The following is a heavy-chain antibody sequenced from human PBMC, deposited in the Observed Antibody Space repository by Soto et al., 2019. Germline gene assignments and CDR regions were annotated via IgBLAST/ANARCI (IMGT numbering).Heavy chain of an antibody. Sequence: SETLSLTCTVSGGSISSGDYYWSWIRQPPGKGLEWIGYIYYSGSTYYNPSLKSRVTISVDTSKNQFSLKLSSVTAADTAVYYCARDYLGSTSQYYYYGMDVWGQGTTVTVSS. CDR3: ARDYLGSTSQYYYYGMDV. D-gene: IGHD2-2*01. V-gene: IGHV4-30-4*01. CDR1: GGSISSGDYY. CDR2: IYYSGST. J-gene: IGHJ6*02.